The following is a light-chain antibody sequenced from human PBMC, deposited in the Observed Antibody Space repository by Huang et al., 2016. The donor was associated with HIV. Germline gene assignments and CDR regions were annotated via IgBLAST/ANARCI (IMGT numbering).Light chain of an antibody. CDR2: LGS. CDR1: QSLLHSDGNNY. CDR3: MQDLRTPRT. Sequence: DVVMTQSPLSLPVTPGEPASISCRSSQSLLHSDGNNYFDWYLQKPGQSPQLLIYLGSNRASGVPERFSGSGSGTDFTLKISRVEAEDVRVYYCMQDLRTPRTFGQGTRLEIK. J-gene: IGKJ2*01. V-gene: IGKV2-28*01.